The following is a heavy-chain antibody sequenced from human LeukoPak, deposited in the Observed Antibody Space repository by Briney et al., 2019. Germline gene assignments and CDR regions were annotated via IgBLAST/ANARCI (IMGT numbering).Heavy chain of an antibody. V-gene: IGHV3-48*04. CDR3: AGSTLWSGILQY. Sequence: GESLRLSCAASGFTFSSYSMTWVRQAPGEGLQWVSYISSDGATTYYADSVKGRFIISRDNAKNSLFLQINSLRAEDTAVYYCAGSTLWSGILQYWGQGTLVTVSS. CDR2: ISSDGATT. D-gene: IGHD3-3*01. J-gene: IGHJ1*01. CDR1: GFTFSSYS.